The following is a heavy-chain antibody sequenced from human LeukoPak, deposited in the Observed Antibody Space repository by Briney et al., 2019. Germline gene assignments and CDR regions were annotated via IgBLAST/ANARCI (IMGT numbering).Heavy chain of an antibody. Sequence: SQTLSLTCAVSGGSISSGGYSWSWIRQPPGKGLEWIGYIYHSGSTYYNPSLKGRVTISVDRSKNQFSLKLSSVTAADTAVYYCARGLRSFFFDYWGQGTLVTVSS. CDR1: GGSISSGGYS. V-gene: IGHV4-30-2*01. CDR3: ARGLRSFFFDY. CDR2: IYHSGST. J-gene: IGHJ4*02. D-gene: IGHD6-13*01.